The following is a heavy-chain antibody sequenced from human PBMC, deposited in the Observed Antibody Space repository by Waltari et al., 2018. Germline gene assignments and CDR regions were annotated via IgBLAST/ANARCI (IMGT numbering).Heavy chain of an antibody. CDR2: VSPCAGRI. V-gene: IGHV3-23*01. CDR3: AKMAYYYDSRDF. D-gene: IGHD3-22*01. CDR1: GFPFSSYA. J-gene: IGHJ4*02. Sequence: DVKLLESGGGLVQPGGSLRVSCAASGFPFSSYAMTWVRQAPGKGLEWVSTVSPCAGRIDYADSVQARFTISRDDSANTLFLHMIRLRADDTAVYYCAKMAYYYDSRDFWGQGTLVTVSS.